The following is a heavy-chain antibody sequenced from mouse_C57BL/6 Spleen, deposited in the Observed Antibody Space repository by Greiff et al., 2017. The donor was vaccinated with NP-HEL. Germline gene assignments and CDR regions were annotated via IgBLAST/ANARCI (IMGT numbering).Heavy chain of an antibody. D-gene: IGHD2-3*01. CDR2: IYPGDGDT. CDR3: ERWLLRDAMDY. CDR1: GYAFSSYW. Sequence: QVQLQQSGAELVKPGASVKISCKASGYAFSSYWMNWVKQRPGKGLEWIGQIYPGDGDTNYNGKFKGKATLTADKSSSTAYMQLSSLTSEDSAVYFCERWLLRDAMDYWGQGTSVTVSS. V-gene: IGHV1-80*01. J-gene: IGHJ4*01.